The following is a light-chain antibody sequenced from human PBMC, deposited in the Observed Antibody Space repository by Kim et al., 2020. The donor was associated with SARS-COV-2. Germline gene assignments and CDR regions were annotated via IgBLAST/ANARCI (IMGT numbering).Light chain of an antibody. CDR3: VAWDDSLNGSV. J-gene: IGLJ3*02. V-gene: IGLV1-44*01. CDR2: SND. Sequence: GQRGAICCSGGRSNFGSNVGNWYQQRPGTAPKLLIYSNDYRPSGVPARFSGSKSGTSASLAISGLQSEDEADYYCVAWDDSLNGSVFGGGTKVTVL. CDR1: RSNFGSNV.